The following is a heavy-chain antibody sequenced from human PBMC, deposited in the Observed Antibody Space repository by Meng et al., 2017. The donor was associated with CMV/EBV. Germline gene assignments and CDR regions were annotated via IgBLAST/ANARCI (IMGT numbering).Heavy chain of an antibody. V-gene: IGHV4-59*01. CDR2: IYYSGST. CDR1: GGSISSYY. Sequence: SETLSLTWTVSGGSISSYYWSWIRQPPGKGLEWIGYIYYSGSTNYNPSLKSRDTISVDTSKNQFSLKLSSVTAADTAVYYCAREYDFWSGKGWFDPWGQGTLVTVSS. CDR3: AREYDFWSGKGWFDP. D-gene: IGHD3-3*01. J-gene: IGHJ5*02.